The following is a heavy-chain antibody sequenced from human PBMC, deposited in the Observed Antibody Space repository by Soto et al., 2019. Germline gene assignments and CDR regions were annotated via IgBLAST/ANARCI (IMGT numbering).Heavy chain of an antibody. CDR3: AKVSVTDYSFAY. J-gene: IGHJ4*02. CDR1: GFTFSDHY. D-gene: IGHD2-21*02. CDR2: IRNQVNSHTT. Sequence: EVQLVESGGGLVQPGGSLRLSCSASGFTFSDHYMDWVRQAPGKGLEWVGRIRNQVNSHTTEYAASVRGRFTISRDDSKSSLDLQMNSLKPEDTAVYYCAKVSVTDYSFAYWGQGISVTVS. V-gene: IGHV3-72*01.